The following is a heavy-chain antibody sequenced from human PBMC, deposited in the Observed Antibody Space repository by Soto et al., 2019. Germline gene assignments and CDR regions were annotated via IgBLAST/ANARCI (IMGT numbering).Heavy chain of an antibody. J-gene: IGHJ4*02. D-gene: IGHD5-18*01. CDR3: ARDTGGYSYGTLDY. CDR1: GFTVNGNY. V-gene: IGHV3-66*01. CDR2: IYSGGNT. Sequence: EVQLVESGGGLVQPGGSLRLSCAASGFTVNGNYMNWVRQAPGKGLGWVSVIYSGGNTYYADSVKGRFTISRDNSKNTLSIQMTSLRAGDTAVYYCARDTGGYSYGTLDYWCQGTVVTVSS.